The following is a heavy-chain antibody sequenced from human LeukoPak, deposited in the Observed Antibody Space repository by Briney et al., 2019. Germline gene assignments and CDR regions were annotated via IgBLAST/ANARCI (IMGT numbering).Heavy chain of an antibody. CDR2: IYHSGST. D-gene: IGHD6-13*01. J-gene: IGHJ4*02. Sequence: PSETLSLTCTVSGYSINSGYYWGWIRQPPGKGLEWIAIIYHSGSTYYNPSLKSRVTMSVDESKNEFSLKLTSVTAADTAVYYCARFHTSSWFFDSWGQGILVTVSS. CDR1: GYSINSGYY. CDR3: ARFHTSSWFFDS. V-gene: IGHV4-38-2*02.